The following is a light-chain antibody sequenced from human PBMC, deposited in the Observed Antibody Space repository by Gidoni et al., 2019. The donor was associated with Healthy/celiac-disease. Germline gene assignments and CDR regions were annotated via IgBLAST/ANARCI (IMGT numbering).Light chain of an antibody. CDR3: QQRRNWLT. CDR1: QSVSSY. J-gene: IGKJ4*01. V-gene: IGKV3-11*01. CDR2: DAS. Sequence: ESVLTQSPATLSLSPGERATLSCRASQSVSSYLAWYQQKPGQAPRLLIYDASTRATGIPARFSGSGSGTDFTLTISSLQPYDFAVYYCQQRRNWLTFGGGTKVEIK.